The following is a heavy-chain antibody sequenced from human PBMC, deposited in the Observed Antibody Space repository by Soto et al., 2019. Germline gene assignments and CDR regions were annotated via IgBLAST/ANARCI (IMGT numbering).Heavy chain of an antibody. V-gene: IGHV3-7*01. CDR3: AKDRPGGIVVVVAATDFDY. CDR1: GFTFSSYW. D-gene: IGHD2-15*01. J-gene: IGHJ4*02. Sequence: EVQLVESGGGLVQPGGSLRLSCAASGFTFSSYWMSWVRQAPGKGLEWVANIKQDGSEKYYADSVKGRFTISRDNSKNTLYLQMNSLRAEDTAVYYCAKDRPGGIVVVVAATDFDYWGQGTLVTVSS. CDR2: IKQDGSEK.